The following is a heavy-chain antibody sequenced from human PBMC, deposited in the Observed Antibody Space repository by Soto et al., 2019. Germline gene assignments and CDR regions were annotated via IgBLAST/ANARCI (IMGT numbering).Heavy chain of an antibody. D-gene: IGHD2-2*01. Sequence: ASVKVSCKASGYTFTSYGISWVRQAPGQGLEWMGWISAYNGNTNYAQKLQGRVTMTTDTSTSTAYMELRSLRPDDTAVYYCAREYIVVVPAASDYYYYGMDVWGQGTTVTVSS. V-gene: IGHV1-18*01. CDR3: AREYIVVVPAASDYYYYGMDV. CDR1: GYTFTSYG. CDR2: ISAYNGNT. J-gene: IGHJ6*02.